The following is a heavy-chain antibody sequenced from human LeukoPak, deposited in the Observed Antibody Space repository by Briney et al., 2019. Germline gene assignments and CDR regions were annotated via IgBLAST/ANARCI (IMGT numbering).Heavy chain of an antibody. CDR3: ARDLDYDFWSGYYTLYYYYGMDV. CDR2: IIPIFGTA. D-gene: IGHD3-3*01. J-gene: IGHJ6*02. Sequence: ASVKVSCKASGGTLSSYTISWVRQAPGQGLEWMGGIIPIFGTANYAQKFQGRVTITADESTSTAYMELSSLRSEDTAVYYCARDLDYDFWSGYYTLYYYYGMDVWGQGTTVTVSS. CDR1: GGTLSSYT. V-gene: IGHV1-69*01.